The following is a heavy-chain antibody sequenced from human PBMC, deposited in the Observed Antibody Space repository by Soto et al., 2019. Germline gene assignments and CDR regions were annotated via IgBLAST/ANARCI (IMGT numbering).Heavy chain of an antibody. CDR1: GFTFSAYA. CDR2: ISSSGGST. D-gene: IGHD3-22*01. J-gene: IGHJ4*02. Sequence: EVQLLESGGDLIQPGGSLRLSCAASGFTFSAYAMSWVRQAPGKGLGWVSAISSSGGSTFYADSVKGRFTISRDNSRNTLYLQMNSRRAEDTAIYYCVKYQPMTQPRPYFDYWGQGTLVTVSS. V-gene: IGHV3-23*01. CDR3: VKYQPMTQPRPYFDY.